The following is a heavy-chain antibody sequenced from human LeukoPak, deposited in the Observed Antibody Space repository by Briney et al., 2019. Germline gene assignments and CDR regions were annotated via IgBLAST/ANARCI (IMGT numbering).Heavy chain of an antibody. V-gene: IGHV4-39*01. J-gene: IGHJ4*02. CDR2: IYYSGST. CDR1: GGSISSSSYY. CDR3: ARQDGSAAGHFDY. Sequence: PSETLSLTCTVSGGSISSSSYYWGWIGQPPGKGLAWIGSIYYSGSTYYNPSLKSRVTISVDTSKNQFSLKLSSVTAADTAVYYCARQDGSAAGHFDYWGQGTLVTVSS. D-gene: IGHD6-13*01.